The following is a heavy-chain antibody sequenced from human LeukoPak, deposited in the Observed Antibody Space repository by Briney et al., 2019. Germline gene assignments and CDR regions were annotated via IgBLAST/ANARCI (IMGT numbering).Heavy chain of an antibody. D-gene: IGHD3-10*01. J-gene: IGHJ4*02. CDR2: INPSGGST. CDR1: GYTFTSYY. Sequence: ASVEVSCKASGYTFTSYYMHWVRQAPGQGLEWMGIINPSGGSTSYAQKFQGRVTMTRDTSTSTVYMELSSLRSEDTAVYYCARAGTYYYGSGSYYPATYFDYWGQGTLVTVSS. CDR3: ARAGTYYYGSGSYYPATYFDY. V-gene: IGHV1-46*01.